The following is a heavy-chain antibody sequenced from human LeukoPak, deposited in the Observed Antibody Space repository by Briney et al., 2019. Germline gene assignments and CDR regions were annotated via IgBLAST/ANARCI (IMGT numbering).Heavy chain of an antibody. CDR2: ITSDGSST. J-gene: IGHJ4*02. CDR3: VRDNYGVDY. D-gene: IGHD3-10*01. V-gene: IGHV3-74*03. Sequence: GGSLRLSCAASGFTFSRYWMQWVRQAPGKGLVWVSHITSDGSSTTYADSVKGRFTTSRDNAKNTLYLQMNGLRAEDTAVYYCVRDNYGVDYWGQGTLVTVSS. CDR1: GFTFSRYW.